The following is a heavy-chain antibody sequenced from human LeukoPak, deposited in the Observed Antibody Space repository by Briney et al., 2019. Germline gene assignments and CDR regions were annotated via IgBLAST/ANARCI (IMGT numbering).Heavy chain of an antibody. J-gene: IGHJ4*02. V-gene: IGHV3-23*01. D-gene: IGHD3-10*01. CDR2: ISGSGGST. CDR1: GFTFSSYA. CDR3: AKSQLLWFGEDFDY. Sequence: PGGSLRLSCAVSGFTFSSYAMSWVRQAPGKGLEWVSAISGSGGSTYYADSVKGRFTISRDNSKNTLYLQMNSLRAEDTAVYYCAKSQLLWFGEDFDYWGQGTLVTVSS.